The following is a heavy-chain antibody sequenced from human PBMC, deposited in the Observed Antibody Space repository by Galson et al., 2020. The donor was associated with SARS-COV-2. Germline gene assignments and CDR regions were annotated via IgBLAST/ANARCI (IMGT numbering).Heavy chain of an antibody. CDR2: FDPEDGET. CDR1: GYTLTELS. J-gene: IGHJ5*02. Sequence: GASVKVSCKVSGYTLTELSMHWVRQAPGKGLEWMGGFDPEDGETIYAQKFQGRVTMTEDTSTDTAYMELSSLRSEDTAVYYCATDQYVLLWFGELLRWFDPWGQGTLVTFSS. D-gene: IGHD3-10*01. V-gene: IGHV1-24*01. CDR3: ATDQYVLLWFGELLRWFDP.